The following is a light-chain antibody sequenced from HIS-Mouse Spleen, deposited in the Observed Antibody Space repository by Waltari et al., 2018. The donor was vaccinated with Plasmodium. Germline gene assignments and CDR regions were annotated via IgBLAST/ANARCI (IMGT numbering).Light chain of an antibody. V-gene: IGKV1-39*01. J-gene: IGKJ1*01. CDR1: QSISSY. Sequence: DIQMTQSPSSLSASVGDSITITCGASQSISSYLNWHQQKPGKAHKLLIYAASSLQSGVPSRFSGSGSGTYFTLSISSLQHEDFATYYCQQSYSTWTFGQGTKVEIK. CDR3: QQSYSTWT. CDR2: AAS.